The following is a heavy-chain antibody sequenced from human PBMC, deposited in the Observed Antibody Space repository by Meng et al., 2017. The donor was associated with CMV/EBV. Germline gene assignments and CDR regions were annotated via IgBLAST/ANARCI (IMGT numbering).Heavy chain of an antibody. CDR2: INHSGST. Sequence: QVQLQHWGAGLLTPSETLSLTCAVYGGSFSGYYWSWIRQPPGKGLEWIGEINHSGSTNYNPSLKSRVTISVDTSKNQFSLKLSSVTAADTAVYYCARESMVRGEDWGQGTLVTVSS. J-gene: IGHJ4*02. D-gene: IGHD3-10*01. CDR1: GGSFSGYY. V-gene: IGHV4-34*01. CDR3: ARESMVRGED.